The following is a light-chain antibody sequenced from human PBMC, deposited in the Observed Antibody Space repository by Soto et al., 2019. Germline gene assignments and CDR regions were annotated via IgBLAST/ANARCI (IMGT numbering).Light chain of an antibody. J-gene: IGKJ4*01. V-gene: IGKV3-15*01. CDR1: QSVRST. Sequence: IVMTHSPAXXSXSXXXXXTLSCRASQSVRSTLAWYQQKPGQAPRLLIYGASTRATGIPARFTGSGSGIEFTLTISSLQSEDFAVYYCQQYNNWPLTFGGGTKVDI. CDR3: QQYNNWPLT. CDR2: GAS.